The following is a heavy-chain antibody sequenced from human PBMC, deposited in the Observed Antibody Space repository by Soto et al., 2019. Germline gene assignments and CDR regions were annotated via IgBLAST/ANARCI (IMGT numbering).Heavy chain of an antibody. CDR1: GFTFGDYA. Sequence: LRLSCTASGFTFGDYAMSWVRQAPGKGLEWVGFIRSKAYGGTTEYAASVKGRFTISRDDSKSIAYLQMNSLKTEDTAVYYCTRAPPRRYSGYYYGMDVWGQGTTVTVSS. V-gene: IGHV3-49*04. J-gene: IGHJ6*02. CDR2: IRSKAYGGTT. D-gene: IGHD2-21*01. CDR3: TRAPPRRYSGYYYGMDV.